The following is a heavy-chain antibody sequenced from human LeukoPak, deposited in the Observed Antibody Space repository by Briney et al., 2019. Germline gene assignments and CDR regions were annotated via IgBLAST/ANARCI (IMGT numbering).Heavy chain of an antibody. D-gene: IGHD6-6*01. J-gene: IGHJ4*02. CDR1: GGTFSSYA. CDR2: IIPILGIA. Sequence: SVKVSCKASGGTFSSYAISWVRQAPGQGLEWMGRIIPILGIANYAQKFQGRVTITADKSTSTAYMELSSLRSEDTAVYYCARGSLVFFSIDYWGQGTLVTVSS. V-gene: IGHV1-69*04. CDR3: ARGSLVFFSIDY.